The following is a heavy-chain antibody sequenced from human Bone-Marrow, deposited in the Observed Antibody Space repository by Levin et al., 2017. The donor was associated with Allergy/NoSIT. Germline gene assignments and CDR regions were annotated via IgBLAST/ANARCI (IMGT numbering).Heavy chain of an antibody. D-gene: IGHD3-16*01. Sequence: GASVKVSCRVSGYNFNNYWIAWVRQMPGKGLECMGIIYPEDSDITYSPSFQGQVTMSADKSINTAYLQWDSLKASDTAVYYCARQETEYSYGVHFDYWGQGTQVTVSS. J-gene: IGHJ4*02. CDR1: GYNFNNYW. CDR3: ARQETEYSYGVHFDY. V-gene: IGHV5-51*01. CDR2: IYPEDSDI.